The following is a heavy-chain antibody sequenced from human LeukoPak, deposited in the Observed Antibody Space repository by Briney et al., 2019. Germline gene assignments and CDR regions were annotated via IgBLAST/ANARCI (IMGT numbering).Heavy chain of an antibody. D-gene: IGHD2-2*01. V-gene: IGHV3-7*01. J-gene: IGHJ4*02. CDR3: ARDIYCSSTSCYRTAIDY. Sequence: GGSLRLSCAASGFTFSSYWMSWVRQAPGKGREWVANIKQDGSEKYYVDSVKGRFTISRDNAKNSVYLQMNSLRAEDTAVYYCARDIYCSSTSCYRTAIDYWGQGTLVTVSS. CDR2: IKQDGSEK. CDR1: GFTFSSYW.